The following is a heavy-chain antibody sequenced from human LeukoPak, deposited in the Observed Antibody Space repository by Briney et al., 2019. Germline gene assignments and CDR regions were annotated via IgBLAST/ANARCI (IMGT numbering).Heavy chain of an antibody. J-gene: IGHJ4*02. CDR1: GFTFSSYG. CDR3: ARDHSNTWYGVDY. CDR2: TWYYGSNK. V-gene: IGHV3-33*01. D-gene: IGHD6-13*01. Sequence: PGGSLRLSCAASGFTFSSYGMHWVRQAPGKGLEWVAVTWYYGSNKYYVDSVKGRFTISRDNSKNTLYLQMNSLIAEDTAVYYCARDHSNTWYGVDYWGQGTLVTVSS.